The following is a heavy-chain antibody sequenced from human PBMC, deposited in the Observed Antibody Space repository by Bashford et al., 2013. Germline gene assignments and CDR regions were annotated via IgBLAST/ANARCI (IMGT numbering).Heavy chain of an antibody. CDR2: IWHDGTET. V-gene: IGHV3-33*08. Sequence: SLRLSCAVSGFNFGSYAMHWVRQAPGKGLEWVAVIWHDGTETYYVDSVKGRFTISRDNSKDTLYLEMNDLRAEDTAIYYCAREGLRSVAGIKYYYHGMDAWGQGTTVTVSS. J-gene: IGHJ6*01. CDR3: AREGLRSVAGIKYYYHGMDA. D-gene: IGHD3-3*01. CDR1: GFNFGSYA.